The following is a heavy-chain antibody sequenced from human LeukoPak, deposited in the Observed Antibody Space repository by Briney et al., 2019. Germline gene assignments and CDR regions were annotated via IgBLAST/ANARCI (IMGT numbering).Heavy chain of an antibody. CDR2: INPNSGGT. CDR3: ATITVGAFDY. CDR1: GYTFTGYY. V-gene: IGHV1-2*02. Sequence: ASVKVSCKASGYTFTGYYMHWVRQAPGQGLEWMGWINPNSGGTNYAQKFQGRVTMTRDTSISTAYMELSSLRSEDTAVYYCATITVGAFDYWGQGTLVTVSS. D-gene: IGHD1-26*01. J-gene: IGHJ4*02.